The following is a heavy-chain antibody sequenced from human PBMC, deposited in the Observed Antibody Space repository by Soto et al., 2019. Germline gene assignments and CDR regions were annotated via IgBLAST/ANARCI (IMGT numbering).Heavy chain of an antibody. CDR3: ARVPGP. J-gene: IGHJ5*02. CDR2: IYHSGST. CDR1: GGSISSGGYS. Sequence: SETLSLTCTVSGGSISSGGYSWSWIRQPPGKGLEWIGYIYHSGSTYYNSSLKSRVTISVDRSKNQFSLKLSSVTAADTAVYYCARVPGPWGQGTLVTVSS. V-gene: IGHV4-30-2*01.